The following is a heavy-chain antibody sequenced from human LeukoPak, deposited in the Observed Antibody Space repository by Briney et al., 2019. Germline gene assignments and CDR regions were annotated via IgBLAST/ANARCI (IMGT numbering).Heavy chain of an antibody. CDR3: ARGGPFDS. CDR2: INTSTGNP. V-gene: IGHV7-4-1*02. J-gene: IGHJ4*02. CDR1: GYTFTSYA. Sequence: ASVKVSCKASGYTFTSYAINWVRQAPGQGLEWMGWINTSTGNPTYAQGFTGRFVFSLDTSVTTAYLQISSLKAEDTAVYYCARGGPFDSWGQGTLVTVSS.